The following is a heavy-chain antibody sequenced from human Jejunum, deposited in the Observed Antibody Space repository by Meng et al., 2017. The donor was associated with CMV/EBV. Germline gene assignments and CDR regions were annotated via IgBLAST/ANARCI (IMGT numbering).Heavy chain of an antibody. CDR2: ISGSAVSS. CDR1: GLPFTTYA. D-gene: IGHD2-15*01. J-gene: IGHJ4*02. Sequence: CAASGLPFTTYAMTWVRQAPGKGLEWVSSISGSAVSSYYATSVKGRFTISRDNSKNILFLQIKSLRADDTAVYYCAKGRTLVALIDSWGQGTLVTVSS. CDR3: AKGRTLVALIDS. V-gene: IGHV3-23*01.